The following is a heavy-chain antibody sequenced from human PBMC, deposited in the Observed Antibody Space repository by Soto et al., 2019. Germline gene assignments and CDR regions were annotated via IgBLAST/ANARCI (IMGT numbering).Heavy chain of an antibody. V-gene: IGHV3-33*01. CDR3: ARVNGYSYANPFDY. D-gene: IGHD5-18*01. CDR2: IWYDGSNK. J-gene: IGHJ4*02. CDR1: GFTFSSYG. Sequence: PGGSLRLSCAASGFTFSSYGMHWVRQAPGKGLEWVAVIWYDGSNKYYADSVKGRFTISRDNSKNTLYLQMNSLRAEDTAVYYCARVNGYSYANPFDYWGQGTLVTVSS.